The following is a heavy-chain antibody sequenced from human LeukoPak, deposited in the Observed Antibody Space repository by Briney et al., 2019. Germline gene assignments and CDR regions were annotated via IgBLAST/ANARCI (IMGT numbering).Heavy chain of an antibody. Sequence: GRSLRPTCTASGFTVSATLMDCVRQAPGEGREWVSFIYDDDRTAYTDSVKGRFTISRDNSKKMVYLQMNSLRPEDSAVYYCTRDRAGTQRWVEFDLWGPGTLVTVSS. D-gene: IGHD5-18*01. J-gene: IGHJ5*02. CDR2: IYDDDRT. CDR1: GFTVSATL. CDR3: TRDRAGTQRWVEFDL. V-gene: IGHV3-53*05.